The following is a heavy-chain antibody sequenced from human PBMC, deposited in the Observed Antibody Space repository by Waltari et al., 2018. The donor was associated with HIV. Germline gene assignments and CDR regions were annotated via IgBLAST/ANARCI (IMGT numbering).Heavy chain of an antibody. D-gene: IGHD3-22*01. Sequence: QLQLQESGPGLVKPSETLSLTCTVSGGSISSSSYYWGWIRQPPGKGLEWIGSIYYRGSTDYNPALKSRVTISVDTAKNQFSLKLSSVTAADTAVYYCARQNYYDSSGHPWAFDYWGQGTLVTVSS. CDR3: ARQNYYDSSGHPWAFDY. CDR2: IYYRGST. J-gene: IGHJ4*02. V-gene: IGHV4-39*01. CDR1: GGSISSSSYY.